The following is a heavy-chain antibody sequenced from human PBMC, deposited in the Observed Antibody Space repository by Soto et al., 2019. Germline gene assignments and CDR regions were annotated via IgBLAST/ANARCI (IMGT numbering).Heavy chain of an antibody. D-gene: IGHD3-9*01. CDR3: AKNERYFDWLSDAVNDY. Sequence: GGSLRLSCAASGFTFSSYAMSWVRQAPGKGLEWVSAISGSGGSTYYADSVKGRFTISRDNSKNTLYLQMNSLRAEDTAVYYWAKNERYFDWLSDAVNDYWGQGTLVTVSS. J-gene: IGHJ4*02. V-gene: IGHV3-23*01. CDR2: ISGSGGST. CDR1: GFTFSSYA.